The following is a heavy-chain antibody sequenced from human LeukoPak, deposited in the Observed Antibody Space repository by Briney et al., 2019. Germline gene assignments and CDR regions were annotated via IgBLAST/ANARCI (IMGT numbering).Heavy chain of an antibody. J-gene: IGHJ4*02. CDR3: ARGGNSGWSQRIDY. CDR1: GGSISSGDNY. D-gene: IGHD6-19*01. Sequence: SETLSLTCTVSGGSISSGDNYWSWIRQPPGKGLEWIGYIYYSGSTYYNPSLKSRVTISVDTSKNQFSLKLSSVTAADTAVYYCARGGNSGWSQRIDYWGQGTLVTVSS. CDR2: IYYSGST. V-gene: IGHV4-30-4*01.